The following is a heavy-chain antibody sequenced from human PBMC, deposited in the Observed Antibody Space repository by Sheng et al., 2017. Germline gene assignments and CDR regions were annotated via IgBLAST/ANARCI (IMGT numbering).Heavy chain of an antibody. CDR3: ARGLSQMSTWTFDI. CDR2: ISNDGSYT. Sequence: ESGGGVVQPGMSLRLSCAASGFTFSSHGMHWVRRAPGKGLEWVALISNDGSYTEHADSVKGQFTISRDNSKNTLYLLLSSLRDEDTAVYYCARGLSQMSTWTFDIWGQGTMVTVSS. V-gene: IGHV3-30*04. J-gene: IGHJ3*02. D-gene: IGHD4-4*01. CDR1: GFTFSSHG.